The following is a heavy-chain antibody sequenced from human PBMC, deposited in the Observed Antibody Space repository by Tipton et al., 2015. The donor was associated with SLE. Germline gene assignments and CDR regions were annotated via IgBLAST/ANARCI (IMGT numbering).Heavy chain of an antibody. CDR2: IRQDGDEK. CDR3: ARSDLGQHGGNDWYGGGVYYYGMDV. Sequence: GSLRLSCAASGFTFNTYWMSWVRQAPGKGLEWVANIRQDGDEKYYVDSVKGRFTISRDNSKNTLYLQMNSLRAEDTAVYYCARSDLGQHGGNDWYGGGVYYYGMDVWGQGTTVTVSS. V-gene: IGHV3-7*01. J-gene: IGHJ6*02. CDR1: GFTFNTYW. D-gene: IGHD6-19*01.